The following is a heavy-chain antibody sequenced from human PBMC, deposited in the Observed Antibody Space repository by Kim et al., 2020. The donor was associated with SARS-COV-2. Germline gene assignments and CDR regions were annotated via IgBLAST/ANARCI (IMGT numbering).Heavy chain of an antibody. J-gene: IGHJ4*02. CDR2: SNK. V-gene: IGHV3-30*01. Sequence: SNKDYVDSVKGRLTISRENSKNTLYLQMNSVRAEDTAVYYCARDSGSYSDWGQGTLVTVSS. CDR3: ARDSGSYSD. D-gene: IGHD1-26*01.